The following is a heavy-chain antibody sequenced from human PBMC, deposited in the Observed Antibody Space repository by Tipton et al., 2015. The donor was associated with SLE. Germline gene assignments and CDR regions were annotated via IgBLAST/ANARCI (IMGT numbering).Heavy chain of an antibody. V-gene: IGHV4-31*11. D-gene: IGHD2-15*01. Sequence: LRLSCVVSGGSISSGGYYRSWIRRHPGKGLEWIGYIYHSGSAKYNPSLDSRVAISIDTSWNRFSLKLRSVTAADTAVYYCAGEGSGSGFDVWGLATLVTLSP. CDR1: GGSISSGGYY. J-gene: IGHJ1*01. CDR2: IYHSGSA. CDR3: AGEGSGSGFDV.